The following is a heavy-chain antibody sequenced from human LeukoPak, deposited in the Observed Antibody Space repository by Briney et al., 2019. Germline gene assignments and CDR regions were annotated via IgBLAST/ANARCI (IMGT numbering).Heavy chain of an antibody. CDR2: ISGSGRDT. Sequence: GGSLRLSCAASGFTFTTYAMAWVRQAPGKGLEWVSAISGSGRDTFYADSVKGRFTFSRDNSKNTLSLQMNSLRAEDTAVYYCAKSRVHTSSRGVGLDYWGQGTLVTVSS. J-gene: IGHJ4*02. CDR3: AKSRVHTSSRGVGLDY. CDR1: GFTFTTYA. D-gene: IGHD5-18*01. V-gene: IGHV3-23*01.